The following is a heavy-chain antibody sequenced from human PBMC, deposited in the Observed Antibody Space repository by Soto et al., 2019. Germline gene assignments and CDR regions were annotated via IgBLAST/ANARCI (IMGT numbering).Heavy chain of an antibody. J-gene: IGHJ5*02. CDR1: GGSISSSSYY. Sequence: PSETLSLTCTVSGGSISSSSYYWAWNRQSPGKGLEWIGSVYYNGFTYYNPSLKSRVTISVDTFKNQFSLKLTSVTAADTAVYYCARMGDFWSGPGELDPWGQGTLVTVSS. CDR3: ARMGDFWSGPGELDP. CDR2: VYYNGFT. D-gene: IGHD3-3*01. V-gene: IGHV4-39*01.